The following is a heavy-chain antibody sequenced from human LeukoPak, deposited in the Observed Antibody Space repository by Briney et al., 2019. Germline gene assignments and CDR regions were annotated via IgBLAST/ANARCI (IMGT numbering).Heavy chain of an antibody. CDR1: GFTFSTYW. V-gene: IGHV3-7*01. Sequence: GGSLRLSCAASGFTFSTYWMSWVRQAPGKGLXGVANIKQDGSDKFYVDSVKGRFTISRDNAKNSMYLQMNSLRAEDTAVYYCARVLPVASRDYWGQGTLVTVSS. J-gene: IGHJ4*02. D-gene: IGHD2-2*01. CDR3: ARVLPVASRDY. CDR2: IKQDGSDK.